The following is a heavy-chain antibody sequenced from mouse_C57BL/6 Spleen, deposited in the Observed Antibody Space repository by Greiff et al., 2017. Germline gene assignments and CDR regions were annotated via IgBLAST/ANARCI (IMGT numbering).Heavy chain of an antibody. J-gene: IGHJ3*01. V-gene: IGHV1-15*01. CDR2: IDPETGGT. CDR3: TRKSLAWFAY. D-gene: IGHD6-1*01. CDR1: GYTFTDYE. Sequence: VKLVESGAELVRPGASVTLSCKASGYTFTDYEMHWVKQTPVHGLEWIGAIDPETGGTAYNQKFKGKAILTADKSSSTAYMELRSLTSEDSAVYYCTRKSLAWFAYWGQGTLVTVSA.